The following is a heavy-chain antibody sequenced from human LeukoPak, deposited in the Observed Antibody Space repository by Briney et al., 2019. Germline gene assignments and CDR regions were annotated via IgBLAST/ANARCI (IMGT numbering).Heavy chain of an antibody. J-gene: IGHJ4*02. CDR3: AKDVVGAPSTLFDY. V-gene: IGHV3-23*01. CDR1: GFTFSSYA. Sequence: GGSLRLSCAASGFTFSSYAMSWVRQAPGRGLEWVSAISGSGGSTYYADSVKGRFTISRDNSKNTLYLQMNSLRAEDTAVYYCAKDVVGAPSTLFDYWGQGTLVTASS. D-gene: IGHD1-26*01. CDR2: ISGSGGST.